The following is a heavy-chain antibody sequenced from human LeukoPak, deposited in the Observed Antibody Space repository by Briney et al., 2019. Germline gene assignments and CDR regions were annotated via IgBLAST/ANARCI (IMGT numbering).Heavy chain of an antibody. Sequence: TGGSLRLSCAASGFTFSSYAMSWVRQAPGKGLEWVSAISGSGGSTYYADSVKGRFTISRDNSKNTLYLQMNSLKTEDTAVYYCATELGWFAESDHWGQGTLVTVSS. CDR2: ISGSGGST. V-gene: IGHV3-23*01. D-gene: IGHD3-10*01. J-gene: IGHJ4*02. CDR3: ATELGWFAESDH. CDR1: GFTFSSYA.